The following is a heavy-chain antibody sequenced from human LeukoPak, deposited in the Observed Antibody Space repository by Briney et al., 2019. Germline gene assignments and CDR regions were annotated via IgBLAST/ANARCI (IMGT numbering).Heavy chain of an antibody. D-gene: IGHD1-26*01. CDR3: ARLYSGSYLNAFDI. J-gene: IGHJ3*02. V-gene: IGHV3-7*01. Sequence: GGSLRLSCAASGFTFSSYWMSWVRQAPGKGLEWVANIKQDGSENYYVDSVKGRFAISRDNAKNSLYLQMNSLRAEDTAVYYCARLYSGSYLNAFDIWGQGTMVTVS. CDR1: GFTFSSYW. CDR2: IKQDGSEN.